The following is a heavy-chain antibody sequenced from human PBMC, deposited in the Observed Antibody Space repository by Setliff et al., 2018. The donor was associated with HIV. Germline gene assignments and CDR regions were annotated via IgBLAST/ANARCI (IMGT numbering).Heavy chain of an antibody. D-gene: IGHD3-22*01. CDR3: ARGYYDSSGYYNALL. Sequence: GGSLRLSCAASGFTFSTYAMTWVRQAPGKGLEWVSSITSSSSYKYYADSVKGRFTISRDNAKNSLYLQMNSLRAEDTAVYYCARGYYDSSGYYNALLWGQGTLVTVSS. V-gene: IGHV3-21*01. CDR1: GFTFSTYA. J-gene: IGHJ4*02. CDR2: ITSSSSYK.